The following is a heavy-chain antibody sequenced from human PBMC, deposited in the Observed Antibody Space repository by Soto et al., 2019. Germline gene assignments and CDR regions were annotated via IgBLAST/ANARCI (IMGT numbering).Heavy chain of an antibody. CDR3: ARHYCSGGRCYYFDY. J-gene: IGHJ4*02. V-gene: IGHV4-59*08. CDR1: GGSISGYY. Sequence: QVQLQESGPGLVKSSETLSLTCTVSGGSISGYYWSWIRQPPRKGLELIGYIYYSGTTNYNPSLKSPVIISVDTSKNQFSLKLSSVTAADTALYYCARHYCSGGRCYYFDYWGQGTLVTVSS. CDR2: IYYSGTT. D-gene: IGHD2-15*01.